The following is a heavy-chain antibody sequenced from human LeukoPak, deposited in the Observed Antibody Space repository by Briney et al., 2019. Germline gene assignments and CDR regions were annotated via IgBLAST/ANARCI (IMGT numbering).Heavy chain of an antibody. CDR3: ARRLGYCTNGVCYSWYFDL. J-gene: IGHJ2*01. D-gene: IGHD2-8*01. V-gene: IGHV1-69*13. CDR1: GGTFRSYA. CDR2: IIPIFGTA. Sequence: SVKVSCKASGGTFRSYAISWVRQAPGQGPEWMGGIIPIFGTANYAQKFQGRVTITADESTSTAYMELSSLRSEDTAVYYCARRLGYCTNGVCYSWYFDLWGRGTLVTVSS.